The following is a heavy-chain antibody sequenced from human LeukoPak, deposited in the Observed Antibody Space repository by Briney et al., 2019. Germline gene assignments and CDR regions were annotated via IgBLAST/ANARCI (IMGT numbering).Heavy chain of an antibody. V-gene: IGHV4-59*01. Sequence: SETLSLTCAVYGGSFSGYYWSWIRQPPGKGLEWIGYIYYSGSTNYNPSLKSRVTISVDTSRNQFSLKLSSVTAADTAVYYCARCDGYNLGYFDYWGQGTLVTVSS. CDR3: ARCDGYNLGYFDY. J-gene: IGHJ4*02. CDR1: GGSFSGYY. CDR2: IYYSGST. D-gene: IGHD5-24*01.